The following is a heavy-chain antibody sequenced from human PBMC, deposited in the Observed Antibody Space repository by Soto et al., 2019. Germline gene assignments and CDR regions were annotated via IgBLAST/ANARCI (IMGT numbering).Heavy chain of an antibody. V-gene: IGHV3-23*01. Sequence: EVQLLESGGGLVQPGGSLRLSCAASGFTFSSYAMSWVRQAPGKGLEWVSAISGSGGSTYYADSVKGRFTISRDNSKNTLYLQMSSLRAEDTAVYYCVRGSYPRKSPFDYWGQGTLVTVSS. CDR2: ISGSGGST. CDR3: VRGSYPRKSPFDY. D-gene: IGHD1-26*01. CDR1: GFTFSSYA. J-gene: IGHJ4*02.